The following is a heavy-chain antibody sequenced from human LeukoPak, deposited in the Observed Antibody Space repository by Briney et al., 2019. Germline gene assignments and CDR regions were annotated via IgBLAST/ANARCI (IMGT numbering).Heavy chain of an antibody. J-gene: IGHJ4*02. CDR2: INPNSGGT. CDR1: EYTFTGYY. V-gene: IGHV1-2*02. D-gene: IGHD3-22*01. Sequence: ASVKVSCKASEYTFTGYYMHWVRQAPGQGLEWMGWINPNSGGTNYAQKFQGRVTMTRDTSISTAYMELSRLRSDDTAVYYCARNPEYDSSGYYYFDYWGQGTLVTVSS. CDR3: ARNPEYDSSGYYYFDY.